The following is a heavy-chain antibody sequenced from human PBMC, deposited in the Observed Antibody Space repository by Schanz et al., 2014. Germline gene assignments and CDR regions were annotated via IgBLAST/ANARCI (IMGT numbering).Heavy chain of an antibody. CDR1: GYSFISHA. D-gene: IGHD2-15*01. V-gene: IGHV1-3*01. J-gene: IGHJ5*02. Sequence: QVQLVQSGAEVKKPGASVKVSCKASGYSFISHAIHWVRQAPGQRLEWMGWINAANGNTRYSQKFQGRVTITRDTSASTAYMELSSLRSEDTAVYYCARVRYCSGGRCYQDGWFDPWGQGTLVTVSS. CDR2: INAANGNT. CDR3: ARVRYCSGGRCYQDGWFDP.